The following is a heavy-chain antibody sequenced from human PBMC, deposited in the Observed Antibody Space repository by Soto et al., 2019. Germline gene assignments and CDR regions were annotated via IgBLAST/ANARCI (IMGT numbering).Heavy chain of an antibody. CDR3: ARVKATLYRHYYFDY. D-gene: IGHD5-12*01. CDR2: ICYTGST. V-gene: IGHV4-30-4*01. CDR1: GGTINSGDYF. J-gene: IGHJ4*02. Sequence: SETLSLTCSVSGGTINSGDYFWSWIRQPPGKGLEWIGSICYTGSTYYSPSLKSRASMSMDTSKKLFSLRLRSLTAADTAVYFCARVKATLYRHYYFDYWGQGTPVTVSS.